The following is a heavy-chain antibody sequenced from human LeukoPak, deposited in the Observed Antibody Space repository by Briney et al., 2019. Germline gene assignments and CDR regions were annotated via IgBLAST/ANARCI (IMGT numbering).Heavy chain of an antibody. CDR2: ITSSSSYI. D-gene: IGHD4-11*01. CDR1: GFTFSRYS. CDR3: ARSYGNYAGCLDY. Sequence: GGSLRLSCAASGFTFSRYSMTWVRQAPGKGLEWVSSITSSSSYIYYADSVKGRFTISRDNAKNSLYLQMNSLRAEDTAVYYCARSYGNYAGCLDYWGQGTLVTVSS. V-gene: IGHV3-21*01. J-gene: IGHJ4*02.